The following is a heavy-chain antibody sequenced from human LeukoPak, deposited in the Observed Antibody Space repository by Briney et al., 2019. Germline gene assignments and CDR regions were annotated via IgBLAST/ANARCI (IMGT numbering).Heavy chain of an antibody. CDR3: ARGQVGRPGYRILHQDY. V-gene: IGHV3-48*04. J-gene: IGHJ4*02. CDR1: GFTFSSYW. Sequence: GGSLRLTCAASGFTFSSYWMSWVRQAPGKGLEWVSYISSSGSTIYYADSVKGRFTISRDNAKNSLYLQMNSLRAEDTAVYYCARGQVGRPGYRILHQDYWGQGTLVTVSS. D-gene: IGHD3-16*02. CDR2: ISSSGSTI.